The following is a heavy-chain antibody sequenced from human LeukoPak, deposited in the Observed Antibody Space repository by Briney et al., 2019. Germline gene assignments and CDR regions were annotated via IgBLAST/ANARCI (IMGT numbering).Heavy chain of an antibody. V-gene: IGHV4-59*01. D-gene: IGHD3-22*01. J-gene: IGHJ4*02. Sequence: SETLSLTCTVSGGSISNYYWSWIRQPAGKGLEWIGYIYYSGSTNYNPSLKSRVTISVDTSKNQFSLKLSSVTAADTAVYYCARGNHYDSSGYPSVWGQGTLVTVSS. CDR1: GGSISNYY. CDR3: ARGNHYDSSGYPSV. CDR2: IYYSGST.